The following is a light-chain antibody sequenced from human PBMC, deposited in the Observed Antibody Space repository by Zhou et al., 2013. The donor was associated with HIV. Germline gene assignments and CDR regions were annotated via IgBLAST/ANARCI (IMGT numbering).Light chain of an antibody. Sequence: IVMTQSPATLSLSPGETATLSCRASQTLDTNLAWYQQQPGQAPRLLIYGASTRATGIPARFSGSGSGTDFTLTISSLQSEDFAVYYCQQYNKWPPDTFGPGTKVDIK. V-gene: IGKV3-15*01. CDR3: QQYNKWPPDT. J-gene: IGKJ3*01. CDR1: QTLDTN. CDR2: GAS.